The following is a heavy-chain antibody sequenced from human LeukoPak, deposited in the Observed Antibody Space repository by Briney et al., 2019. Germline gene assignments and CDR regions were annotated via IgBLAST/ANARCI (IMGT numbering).Heavy chain of an antibody. D-gene: IGHD3-10*01. CDR1: GGSISSYY. J-gene: IGHJ6*03. V-gene: IGHV4-59*08. CDR2: IYYSGST. Sequence: SETLSLTCAVSGGSISSYYWSWIRQPPGKGLEWIGYIYYSGSTNYNPSLKSRVTISVDTSKNQFSLKLSSVTAADTAVYYCARGVELLWFGELHLPIYYYYYMDVWRKGTTVTVSS. CDR3: ARGVELLWFGELHLPIYYYYYMDV.